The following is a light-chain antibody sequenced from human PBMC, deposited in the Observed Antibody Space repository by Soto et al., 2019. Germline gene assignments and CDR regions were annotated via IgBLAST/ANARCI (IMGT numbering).Light chain of an antibody. J-gene: IGKJ1*01. CDR2: GAS. CDR1: QSVSSSY. Sequence: EIVLTQSPGTLSLSPGERATLSCRASQSVSSSYLAWYQQKSGQAPRLLLYGASRRATGIPDRFSGSGFGTDFTLTISRLEPEDFAVYYCQQYDSSPLTFGQGNKVEI. CDR3: QQYDSSPLT. V-gene: IGKV3-20*01.